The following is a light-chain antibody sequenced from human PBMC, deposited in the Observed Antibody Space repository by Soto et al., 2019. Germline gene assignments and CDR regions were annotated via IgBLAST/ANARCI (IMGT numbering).Light chain of an antibody. CDR1: SSDVGGYNY. Sequence: QSVLTQPPSASGSPGQSVTISCTGTSSDVGGYNYVSWYQQHPGKAPKLMIYEVSKRPSGVPDRFSGSKSGNTASLTVSGLQAEDEAEYYCSSYAGSNIFYVFGTGTKVT. V-gene: IGLV2-8*01. J-gene: IGLJ1*01. CDR2: EVS. CDR3: SSYAGSNIFYV.